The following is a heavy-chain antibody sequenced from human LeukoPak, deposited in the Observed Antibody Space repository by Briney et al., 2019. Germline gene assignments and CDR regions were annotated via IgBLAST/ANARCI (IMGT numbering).Heavy chain of an antibody. Sequence: PGGSLRLSCAASGSTFSSYAMSWVRQAPGKGLEWVSAISGSGGSTYYADSVKGRFTISRDNSKNTLYLQMNSLRAEDTAVYYCAKPRKYQPHMDVWGKGTTVTVSS. J-gene: IGHJ6*04. CDR2: ISGSGGST. D-gene: IGHD2-2*01. CDR1: GSTFSSYA. V-gene: IGHV3-23*01. CDR3: AKPRKYQPHMDV.